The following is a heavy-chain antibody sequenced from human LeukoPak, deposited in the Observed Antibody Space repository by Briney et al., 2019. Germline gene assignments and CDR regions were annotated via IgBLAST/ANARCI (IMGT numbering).Heavy chain of an antibody. Sequence: SETLSLTCTVSYGSISYYYWSWVRQPPGKGLEWIGYIYHSGSTNYNPSLKSRLTISVDTSKTQFSLRLSSVTTADTAVYYCARLVGATESAFDIWGQGTMVTVSS. J-gene: IGHJ3*02. CDR1: YGSISYYY. CDR3: ARLVGATESAFDI. D-gene: IGHD1-26*01. V-gene: IGHV4-59*01. CDR2: IYHSGST.